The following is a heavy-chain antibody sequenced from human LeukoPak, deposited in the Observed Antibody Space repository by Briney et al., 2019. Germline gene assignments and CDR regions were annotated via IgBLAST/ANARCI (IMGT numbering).Heavy chain of an antibody. Sequence: SETLSLTCAVYGGSLSNYYWSWIRQPPGKGLEWIGEINHSGSTNYNPSLKSRVTISVDTSKNQFSLKLSSVTAADTAVYYCARGSAAAGQEFDYWGQGTLVTVSS. CDR1: GGSLSNYY. V-gene: IGHV4-34*01. CDR2: INHSGST. CDR3: ARGSAAAGQEFDY. D-gene: IGHD6-13*01. J-gene: IGHJ4*02.